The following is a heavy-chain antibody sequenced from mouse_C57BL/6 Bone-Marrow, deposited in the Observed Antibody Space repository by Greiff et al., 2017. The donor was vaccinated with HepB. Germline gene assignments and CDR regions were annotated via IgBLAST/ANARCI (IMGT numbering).Heavy chain of an antibody. CDR3: AREGVVTTGFAY. Sequence: VQLQQPGAELVMPGASVKLSCKASGYTFTSYWMHWVKQRPGQGLEWIGEIDPSDSYTNYNQKFKGKSTLTVDKSSSTAYMQLSSLTSEDSAVYYCAREGVVTTGFAYWGQGTLVTVSA. CDR2: IDPSDSYT. CDR1: GYTFTSYW. V-gene: IGHV1-69*01. J-gene: IGHJ3*01. D-gene: IGHD2-2*01.